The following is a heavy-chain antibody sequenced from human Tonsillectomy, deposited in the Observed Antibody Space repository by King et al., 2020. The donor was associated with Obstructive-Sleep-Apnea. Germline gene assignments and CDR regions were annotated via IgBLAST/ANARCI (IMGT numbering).Heavy chain of an antibody. D-gene: IGHD3-10*01. V-gene: IGHV4-30-4*01. CDR2: IYYSGST. Sequence: VQLQESGPGLVKPSQTLSLTCTVSGGSISSGDYYWSWIRQPPGKGLEWIGYIYYSGSTYYNPSLKSRVTISVDTSKNQFSLKLSSVTAADTAVYYCARVAPRGYGSGSYWVPSFDYWGQGTLVTVSS. CDR1: GGSISSGDYY. CDR3: ARVAPRGYGSGSYWVPSFDY. J-gene: IGHJ4*02.